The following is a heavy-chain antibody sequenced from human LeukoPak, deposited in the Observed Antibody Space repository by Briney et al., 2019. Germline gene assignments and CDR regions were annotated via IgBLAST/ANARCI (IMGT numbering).Heavy chain of an antibody. D-gene: IGHD3-22*01. CDR2: LYYTGSS. V-gene: IGHV4-39*01. CDR3: ARHPYDSSGNYRPRFDH. Sequence: SETLSLTCTVSGDSISSPSYYWGWIRQPPGKGLEWIGNLYYTGSSTYNPSLESRVTISVDTSRNEFSLKLTSVTAADTAVYFCARHPYDSSGNYRPRFDHWGQGTRVTVSS. J-gene: IGHJ4*02. CDR1: GDSISSPSYY.